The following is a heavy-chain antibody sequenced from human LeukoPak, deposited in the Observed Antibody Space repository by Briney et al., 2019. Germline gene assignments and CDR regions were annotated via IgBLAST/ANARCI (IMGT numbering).Heavy chain of an antibody. CDR2: MNPNSGNT. J-gene: IGHJ5*02. Sequence: ASVKVSCKASGYTFTSYDINWVRQATGQGLEWMGWMNPNSGNTGYAQKFQGRVTITRNTSISTAYMELSSLRSEDTAVYYCARARSVRRPPTYYYGSRSYNWFDPWGQGTLVTVSS. V-gene: IGHV1-8*01. D-gene: IGHD3-10*01. CDR3: ARARSVRRPPTYYYGSRSYNWFDP. CDR1: GYTFTSYD.